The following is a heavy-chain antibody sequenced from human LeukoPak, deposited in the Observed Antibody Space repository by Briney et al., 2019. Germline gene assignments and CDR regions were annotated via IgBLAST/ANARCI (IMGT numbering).Heavy chain of an antibody. J-gene: IGHJ4*02. CDR2: ISANNGKT. D-gene: IGHD3/OR15-3a*01. V-gene: IGHV1-18*01. Sequence: ASVKVSCKPSGYTFTSYGIIWVRQAPGQGLEWMGWISANNGKTNYAQKLQGRVTMTTDTSTSTAYMELRSLRSDDTAVYYCARDFWTGHYNFDYWGQGTLVTVSS. CDR1: GYTFTSYG. CDR3: ARDFWTGHYNFDY.